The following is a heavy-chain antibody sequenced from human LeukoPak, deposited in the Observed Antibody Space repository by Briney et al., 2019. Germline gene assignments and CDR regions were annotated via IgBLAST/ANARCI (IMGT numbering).Heavy chain of an antibody. J-gene: IGHJ4*02. D-gene: IGHD3-22*01. Sequence: GGSLRLSCAASGFTFSSFWMSWVRQAPGKGLEWVANIKQDGSEKYYVDSVKGRFTISRDNAKNSLYLQMDSLRAEDTAVYYCARVAYYDGYGYWGQGTLVTVSS. CDR3: ARVAYYDGYGY. CDR2: IKQDGSEK. CDR1: GFTFSSFW. V-gene: IGHV3-7*01.